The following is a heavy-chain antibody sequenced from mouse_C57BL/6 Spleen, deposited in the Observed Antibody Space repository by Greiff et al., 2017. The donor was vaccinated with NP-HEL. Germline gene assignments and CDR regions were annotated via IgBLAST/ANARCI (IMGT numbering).Heavy chain of an antibody. Sequence: VQLKESGPGLVKPSQSLSLTCSVTGYSITSGYYWNWIRQFPGNKLEWMGYISYDGSNNYNPSLKNRISITRDTSKNQFFLKLNSVTTEDTATYYCARRGVLGAMDYWGQGTSVTVSS. CDR2: ISYDGSN. CDR3: ARRGVLGAMDY. V-gene: IGHV3-6*01. CDR1: GYSITSGYY. J-gene: IGHJ4*01.